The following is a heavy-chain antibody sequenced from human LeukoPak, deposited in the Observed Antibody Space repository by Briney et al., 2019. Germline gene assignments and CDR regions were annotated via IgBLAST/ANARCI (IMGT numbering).Heavy chain of an antibody. CDR2: MNQGGSER. CDR3: ARDHPVAGLLFDC. CDR1: GFTFDNFW. Sequence: GGSLRLSCAASGFTFDNFWMNWVRQAPGKGLEWVASMNQGGSERYYLDSVKGRFTISRDNAENSVYLQMNSLRADDTAVYYCARDHPVAGLLFDCWGQGTLVTVSS. J-gene: IGHJ4*02. V-gene: IGHV3-7*01. D-gene: IGHD6-19*01.